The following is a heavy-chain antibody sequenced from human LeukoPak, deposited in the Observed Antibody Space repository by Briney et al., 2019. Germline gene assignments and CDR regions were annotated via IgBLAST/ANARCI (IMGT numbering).Heavy chain of an antibody. CDR1: GGSISSSSYY. CDR2: IYYSGST. J-gene: IGHJ3*02. D-gene: IGHD5-18*01. CDR3: ARVNPGYSYGFYAFDI. Sequence: SETLSLTCTVSGGSISSSSYYWGWIRQPPGKGLEWIGSIYYSGSTYYNPSLKSRVTISVDTSKNQFSLKLSSVTAADTAVYYCARVNPGYSYGFYAFDIWGQGTMVTVSS. V-gene: IGHV4-39*01.